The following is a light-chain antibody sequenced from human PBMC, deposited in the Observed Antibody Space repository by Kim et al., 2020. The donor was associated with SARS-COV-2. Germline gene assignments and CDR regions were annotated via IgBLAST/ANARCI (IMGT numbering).Light chain of an antibody. V-gene: IGLV3-1*01. J-gene: IGLJ1*01. CDR3: QAWDSNTYV. CDR2: QDI. CDR1: RLGDRLGNKY. Sequence: GQTASIACSGDRLGDRLGNKYVCWYQQKPSQSPVLVIYQDIKRPSGIPERFSGSNSGNTATLTISGTQALDEADYYCQAWDSNTYVFGTGTKVTVL.